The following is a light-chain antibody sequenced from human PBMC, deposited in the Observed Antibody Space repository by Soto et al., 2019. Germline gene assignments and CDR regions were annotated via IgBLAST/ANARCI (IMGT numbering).Light chain of an antibody. J-gene: IGKJ4*01. V-gene: IGKV3D-20*02. CDR1: QSVSSSY. CDR2: DAS. CDR3: QQRSYWLT. Sequence: EIVLTQSPGTLSLSPGERATLSCRASQSVSSSYLAWYQQKPGQAPRLLIYDASNRATGIPARFSGSGSGTDFTLTISSLEPEDFAVYYCQQRSYWLTCGGGTTVDIK.